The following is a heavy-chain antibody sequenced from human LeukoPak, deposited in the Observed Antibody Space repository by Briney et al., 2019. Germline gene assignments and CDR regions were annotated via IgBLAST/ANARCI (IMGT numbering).Heavy chain of an antibody. J-gene: IGHJ4*02. V-gene: IGHV4-59*01. CDR3: ARSIAVAGTEFDY. CDR2: IYYSGST. D-gene: IGHD6-19*01. CDR1: GGSISSYY. Sequence: SETLSLTCTVSGGSISSYYWSWIRQPPGKGLEWIGYIYYSGSTNYNPSLKSRVTISVDTSKNQFSLKLSSVTAADTAVYYCARSIAVAGTEFDYWGRGTLVTVSS.